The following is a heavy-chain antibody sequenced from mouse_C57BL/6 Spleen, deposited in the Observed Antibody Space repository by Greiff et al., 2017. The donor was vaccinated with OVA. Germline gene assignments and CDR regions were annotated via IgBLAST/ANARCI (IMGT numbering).Heavy chain of an antibody. Sequence: QVHVKQSGAELVRPGASVTLSCKASGYTFTDYEMHWVKQTPVHGLEWIGAIDPEPGGTADNPKFKGKAILTADKSSSTAYMELRSLTSEDSAVYYCTRLYYSNPLDYWGQGTTLTVSS. V-gene: IGHV1-15*01. CDR3: TRLYYSNPLDY. CDR1: GYTFTDYE. D-gene: IGHD2-5*01. CDR2: IDPEPGGT. J-gene: IGHJ2*01.